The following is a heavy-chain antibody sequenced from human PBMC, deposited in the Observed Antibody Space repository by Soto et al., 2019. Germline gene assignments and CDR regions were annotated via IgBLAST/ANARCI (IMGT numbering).Heavy chain of an antibody. CDR3: AREGEPYSSGCRKCGAYDF. Sequence: EVQLVESGGGLVQPGGSLRLSCAASGFSFSSYWMSWVRQAPGKGLEWVANIKQDGSETDYVQSVEGRFTISRDNARNSLYLQRNSLRVEDTAVYYCAREGEPYSSGCRKCGAYDFWGQGNLVAVSS. J-gene: IGHJ4*02. V-gene: IGHV3-7*01. CDR2: IKQDGSET. D-gene: IGHD6-19*01. CDR1: GFSFSSYW.